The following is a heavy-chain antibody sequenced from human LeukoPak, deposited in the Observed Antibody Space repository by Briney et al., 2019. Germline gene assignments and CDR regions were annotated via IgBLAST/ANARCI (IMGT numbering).Heavy chain of an antibody. V-gene: IGHV4-59*01. D-gene: IGHD4-17*01. J-gene: IGHJ4*02. CDR1: GGSINSLY. CDR3: ARGSRAVTTSSNIHPYYFDY. Sequence: SGTQSLTCTVSGGSINSLYWNWIRQLPGKGPEWIGYIQYSGITNYNPIFNSRVTISLDTSKNQFSLKLTSVTAADMAVYYCARGSRAVTTSSNIHPYYFDYWGQGTLVTVSS. CDR2: IQYSGIT.